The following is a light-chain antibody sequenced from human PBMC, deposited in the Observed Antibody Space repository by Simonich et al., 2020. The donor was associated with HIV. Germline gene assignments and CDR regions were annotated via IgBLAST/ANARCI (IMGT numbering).Light chain of an antibody. CDR1: PSVLYRSNNKND. CDR2: WAS. Sequence: DIVMTQAPDSLAVSLGERATIHKKASPSVLYRSNNKNDVAWYQQKPGQTPNLLIYWASTREVGVPDRFSGSGSGTDFTLTISSLHAEDVAVYYCQQYYDTPYTFGQGTKLEIK. V-gene: IGKV4-1*01. CDR3: QQYYDTPYT. J-gene: IGKJ2*01.